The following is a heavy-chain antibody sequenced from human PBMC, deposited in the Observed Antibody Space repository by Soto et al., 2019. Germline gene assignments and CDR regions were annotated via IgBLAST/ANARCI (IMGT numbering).Heavy chain of an antibody. J-gene: IGHJ5*02. D-gene: IGHD6-13*01. CDR3: ARDKDCSSWLRGNWFDP. CDR1: GFTFSSYA. CDR2: ISYDGSNK. V-gene: IGHV3-30-3*01. Sequence: QVQLVESGGDVVQPGRSLRLSCAASGFTFSSYAMHWVRQAPGKGLEWVAVISYDGSNKYYADSVKGRFTISRDNSMNTLYLQMNSLRDADTAVYYCARDKDCSSWLRGNWFDPWGQGTLVTVSS.